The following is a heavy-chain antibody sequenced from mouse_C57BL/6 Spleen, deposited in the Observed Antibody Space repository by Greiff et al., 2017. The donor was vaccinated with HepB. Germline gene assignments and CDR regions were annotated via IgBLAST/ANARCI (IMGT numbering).Heavy chain of an antibody. Sequence: VQLKESGPELVKPGASVKISCKASGYSFTGYYMNWVKQSPEKSLEWIGEINPSTGGTTYNQKFKAKATLTVDKSSSTAYMQLKSLTSEDSAVYYCARKDYDYGYFDYWGQGTTLTVSS. CDR3: ARKDYDYGYFDY. D-gene: IGHD2-4*01. CDR1: GYSFTGYY. V-gene: IGHV1-42*01. J-gene: IGHJ2*01. CDR2: INPSTGGT.